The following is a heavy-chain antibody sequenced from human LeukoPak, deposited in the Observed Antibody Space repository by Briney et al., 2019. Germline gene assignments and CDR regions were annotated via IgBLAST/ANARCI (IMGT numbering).Heavy chain of an antibody. J-gene: IGHJ6*02. V-gene: IGHV3-23*01. Sequence: PGGSLRLSCAASGFTFSSYAMSWVRQAPGKGLEWVSAISGSGGSTYYAGSVKGRFTISRDNSKNTLYLQMNSLRAEDTAVYYCAPGSAAPYGMDVWGQGTTVTVSS. CDR2: ISGSGGST. D-gene: IGHD6-13*01. CDR3: APGSAAPYGMDV. CDR1: GFTFSSYA.